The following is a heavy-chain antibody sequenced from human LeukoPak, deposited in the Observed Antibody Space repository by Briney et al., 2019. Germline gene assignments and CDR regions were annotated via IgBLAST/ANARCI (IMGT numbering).Heavy chain of an antibody. D-gene: IGHD4-17*01. V-gene: IGHV3-53*01. CDR1: GFTVSSNY. CDR2: VYSGGST. Sequence: GGSLRLSCAASGFTVSSNYMSWVRQAPGKGLEWVSVVYSGGSTYYADSVKGRFTISRDTSKNTLYLQMNSLRAEDTAVYYCAGESLRVRFDYWGQGTLVTVSS. CDR3: AGESLRVRFDY. J-gene: IGHJ4*02.